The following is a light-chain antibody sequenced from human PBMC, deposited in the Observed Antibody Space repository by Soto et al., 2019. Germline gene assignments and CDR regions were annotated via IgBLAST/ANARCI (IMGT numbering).Light chain of an antibody. CDR2: NVS. J-gene: IGKJ1*01. CDR3: QQYNKWPRT. V-gene: IGKV1-5*01. Sequence: DVQMTQSPSTLAASVGDRVTNTCRSRRSINNLLAWYQQKPGKAPKFLIYNVSTLESGVPSRFSGSGSGTEFTLTISSLQSEDFAVYYCQQYNKWPRTFGQGTKVDIK. CDR1: RSINNL.